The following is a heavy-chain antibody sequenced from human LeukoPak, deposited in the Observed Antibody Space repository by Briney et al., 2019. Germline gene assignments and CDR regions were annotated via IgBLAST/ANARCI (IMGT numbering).Heavy chain of an antibody. CDR1: GFTFSSSA. D-gene: IGHD5-24*01. CDR3: AKSGYNRFDY. Sequence: PGGSLRLSCAASGFTFSSSAMSWVRQAPGKGLEWVSSISGSGSGGSTYYADSVKGRFTISRDNSKNTLYLQMNSLRAEDTAVYYCAKSGYNRFDYWGQGTPVTVSS. CDR2: ISGSGSGGST. V-gene: IGHV3-23*01. J-gene: IGHJ4*02.